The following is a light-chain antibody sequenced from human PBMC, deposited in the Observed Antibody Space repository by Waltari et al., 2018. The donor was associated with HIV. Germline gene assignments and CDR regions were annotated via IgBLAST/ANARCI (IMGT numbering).Light chain of an antibody. V-gene: IGLV1-47*01. Sequence: QSVLTQPPSASGTPGQRVTISCSGGSSNLGLYPVYWYQTFPGPAPKLLIYRDNPRSPGVPDRFSGSKSGTSASLVISGLRSEDEADYYCAAWDDRLSGLFGGGTKVTVL. J-gene: IGLJ2*01. CDR2: RDN. CDR1: SSNLGLYP. CDR3: AAWDDRLSGL.